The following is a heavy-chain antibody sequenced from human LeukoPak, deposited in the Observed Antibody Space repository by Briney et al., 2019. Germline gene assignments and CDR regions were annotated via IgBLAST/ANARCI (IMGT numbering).Heavy chain of an antibody. CDR1: GFTFSSYA. D-gene: IGHD2-2*01. CDR2: ISGSGGST. V-gene: IGHV3-23*01. Sequence: PGGSLRLSCAASGFTFSSYAMSWVRQAPGKGLEWVSAISGSGGSTYYADSVKGRFTISRDNSKNTLYLQMNSLRAEDTAVYYCAKGRSDCSSTSCQGYYFDFWGQGTLVTVSS. CDR3: AKGRSDCSSTSCQGYYFDF. J-gene: IGHJ4*02.